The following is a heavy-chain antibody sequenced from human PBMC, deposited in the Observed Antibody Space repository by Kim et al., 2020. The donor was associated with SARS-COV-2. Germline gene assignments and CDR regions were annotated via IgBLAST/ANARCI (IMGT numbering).Heavy chain of an antibody. J-gene: IGHJ4*01. CDR3: AKDNDFYDSSGLTDY. D-gene: IGHD3-22*01. V-gene: IGHV3-23*01. Sequence: DSVKGRFTISRDNAKNTLYLQIRSLRAEDTAVYYCAKDNDFYDSSGLTDYWGQGTMVTVSS.